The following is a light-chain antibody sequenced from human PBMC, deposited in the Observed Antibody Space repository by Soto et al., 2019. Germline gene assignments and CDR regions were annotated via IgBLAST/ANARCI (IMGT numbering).Light chain of an antibody. CDR3: QQYGSSPQT. J-gene: IGKJ1*01. CDR1: QSVSSN. CDR2: GAS. Sequence: IVLTQSPATLSVSPGDRATLSCRASQSVSSNLAWYQQRPGQAPRLLIYGASTRATGIPARFSGSGSGTEFTLTISRLEPEDFAVYYCQQYGSSPQTFGRGTKV. V-gene: IGKV3-15*01.